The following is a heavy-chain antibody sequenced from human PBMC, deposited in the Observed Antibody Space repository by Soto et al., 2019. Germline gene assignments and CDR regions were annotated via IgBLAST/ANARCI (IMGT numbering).Heavy chain of an antibody. V-gene: IGHV1-45*02. D-gene: IGHD3-22*01. CDR3: VRDGLDYYDTERLYFDN. J-gene: IGHJ4*02. Sequence: QMHLVQSGAEVKRTGSSVKISCKASGYTFTYVYLHWVRQAPGQSLEWMGCITPYNGNTRYAQKFQDRVTITRDGSLTVFLELSSLRSEDTAIYYCVRDGLDYYDTERLYFDNWGQGTLVTVSS. CDR2: ITPYNGNT. CDR1: GYTFTYVY.